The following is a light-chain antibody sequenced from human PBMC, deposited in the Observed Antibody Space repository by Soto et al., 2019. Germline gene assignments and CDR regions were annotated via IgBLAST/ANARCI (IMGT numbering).Light chain of an antibody. CDR1: SSDVGSYNS. Sequence: QAVVTQPRSVSGPPGQSVTISCTGTSSDVGSYNSVSWYQHHPGQAPRLMIYDVSQRPSGVPDRLSGSKSGNTASLTISGLQAEDEADYYCCSYAGASYVFGTGTKSPS. J-gene: IGLJ1*01. CDR2: DVS. CDR3: CSYAGASYV. V-gene: IGLV2-11*01.